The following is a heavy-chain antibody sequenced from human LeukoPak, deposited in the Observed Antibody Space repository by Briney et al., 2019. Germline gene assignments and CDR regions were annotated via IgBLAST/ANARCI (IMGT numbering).Heavy chain of an antibody. D-gene: IGHD1-26*01. CDR2: IYYSGST. V-gene: IGHV4-31*03. CDR1: GGSISSGGYY. CDR3: ASLVGAKQNNWFDP. Sequence: SQTLSLTCTVSGGSISSGGYYWSWVRQHPGKGLEWIGCIYYSGSTDYNPSLKSRVSISVDTSKNQFSLELSSVTAADTAVYFCASLVGAKQNNWFDPWGQGTLVTVSS. J-gene: IGHJ5*02.